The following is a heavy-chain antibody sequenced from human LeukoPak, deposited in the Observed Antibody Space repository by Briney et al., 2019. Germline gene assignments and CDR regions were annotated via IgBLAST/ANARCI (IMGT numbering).Heavy chain of an antibody. CDR3: AMYLDAFDI. CDR2: IIPILGIA. CDR1: GYTFTSYG. Sequence: WASVKVPCKASGYTFTSYGISWVRQAPGQGLEWMGRIIPILGIANYAQKFQGRVTITADKSTSTAYMELSSLRSEDTAVYYCAMYLDAFDIWGQGTMVTVSS. V-gene: IGHV1-69*04. J-gene: IGHJ3*02. D-gene: IGHD2-2*01.